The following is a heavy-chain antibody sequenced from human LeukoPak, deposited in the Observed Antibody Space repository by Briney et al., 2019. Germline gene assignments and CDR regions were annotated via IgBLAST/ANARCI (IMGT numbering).Heavy chain of an antibody. CDR2: ISAYNGNT. D-gene: IGHD6-6*01. CDR1: GYTFTSYG. CDR3: ARPSAPYSSSWIFFDY. J-gene: IGHJ4*02. V-gene: IGHV1-18*01. Sequence: GASVKVSCKASGYTFTSYGISWVRQAPGQGLEWMGWISAYNGNTNYAQKLQGRVTMTTDTSTSTAYMELRSLRSDDTAVYYCARPSAPYSSSWIFFDYWGQGTLVTVSS.